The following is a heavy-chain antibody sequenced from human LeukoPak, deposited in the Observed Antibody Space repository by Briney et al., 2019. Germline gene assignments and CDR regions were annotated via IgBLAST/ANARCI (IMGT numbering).Heavy chain of an antibody. CDR2: MNFNGGYT. Sequence: ASVKVSCKASGYSFTSYDINWVRQATGQGLEWMGWMNFNGGYTGYAQKFRDRVIMTRDASITTAYMELRSLRSEDTALYFCARGLRDSLTGNDVLDMWGLGTMVIVSS. J-gene: IGHJ3*02. CDR3: ARGLRDSLTGNDVLDM. D-gene: IGHD3-9*01. V-gene: IGHV1-8*01. CDR1: GYSFTSYD.